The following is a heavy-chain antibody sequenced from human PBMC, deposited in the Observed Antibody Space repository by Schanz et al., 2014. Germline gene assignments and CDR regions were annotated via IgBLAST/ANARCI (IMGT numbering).Heavy chain of an antibody. D-gene: IGHD3-22*01. Sequence: VQLLESGGGLVQPGGSLRLSCAASGFTFSTYAMNWVRQAPGKGLEWVAVIWYDGSNKDYADSVKGRFTISRDNSKNMLYLQMNSLRGEDTAVFYCAGGYYYDKSGLYRESGFDPWGQGTQVTVSS. J-gene: IGHJ5*02. CDR3: AGGYYYDKSGLYRESGFDP. CDR2: IWYDGSNK. V-gene: IGHV3-33*08. CDR1: GFTFSTYA.